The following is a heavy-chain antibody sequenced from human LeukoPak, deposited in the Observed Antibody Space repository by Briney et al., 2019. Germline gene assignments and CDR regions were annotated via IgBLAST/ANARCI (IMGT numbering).Heavy chain of an antibody. Sequence: GGSLRLSCTASGFTFGDYAMSWFRQAPGKGLEWVGFIRSKAYGGTTEYAASVKGRFTISGDDSKSIAYLQMNSLKTEDTAVYYCTRDGGNEVSDYWGQGTLVTVSS. V-gene: IGHV3-49*03. J-gene: IGHJ4*02. CDR2: IRSKAYGGTT. D-gene: IGHD5-12*01. CDR3: TRDGGNEVSDY. CDR1: GFTFGDYA.